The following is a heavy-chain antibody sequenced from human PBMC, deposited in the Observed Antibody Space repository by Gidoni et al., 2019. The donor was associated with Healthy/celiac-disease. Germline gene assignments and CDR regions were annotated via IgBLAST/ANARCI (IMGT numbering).Heavy chain of an antibody. J-gene: IGHJ4*02. CDR2: ISYDGSNK. Sequence: QVQLLESGGGVVQPGRSLRLSCAASGFTFSSYAMHWVRQAPGKGLEWVAVISYDGSNKYYADSVKGRFTISRDNSKNTLYLQMNSLRAEDTAVYYCARGTPIVRATTGAYDYWGQGTLVTVSS. CDR1: GFTFSSYA. CDR3: ARGTPIVRATTGAYDY. D-gene: IGHD1-26*01. V-gene: IGHV3-30-3*01.